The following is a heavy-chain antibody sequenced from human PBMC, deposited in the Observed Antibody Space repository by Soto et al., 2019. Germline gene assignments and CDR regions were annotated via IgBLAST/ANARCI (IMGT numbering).Heavy chain of an antibody. CDR2: INAGNGNT. CDR3: ARVIGGLYYFDY. V-gene: IGHV1-3*01. D-gene: IGHD3-16*01. J-gene: IGHJ4*02. Sequence: ASVKVSCKASGYTFTSYAMHLVRPAPGQRLEWMGWINAGNGNTKYSQKFQGRVTITRDTSASTAYMELSSLRSEDTAVYYCARVIGGLYYFDYWGQGTLVTVSS. CDR1: GYTFTSYA.